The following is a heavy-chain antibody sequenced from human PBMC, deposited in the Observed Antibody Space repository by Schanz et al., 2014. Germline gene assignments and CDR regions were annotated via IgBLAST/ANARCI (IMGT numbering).Heavy chain of an antibody. CDR1: GFSFGTYW. CDR3: AGGKTTGLDY. V-gene: IGHV3-7*01. D-gene: IGHD4-4*01. Sequence: EVQLVESGGGLLQPGGSLRLSCAASGFSFGTYWMTWVRQAPGKGLEWVATINQDGSEKFYVDSVRGRFTISRDVAKNTLYLQMFSLRAENMGVYYGAGGKTTGLDYWGQGTQVAVSS. J-gene: IGHJ4*02. CDR2: INQDGSEK.